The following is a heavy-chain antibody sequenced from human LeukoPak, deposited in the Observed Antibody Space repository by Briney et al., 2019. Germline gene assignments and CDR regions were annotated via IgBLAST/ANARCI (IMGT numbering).Heavy chain of an antibody. J-gene: IGHJ5*02. CDR3: ARTGRSSGWYWFDP. Sequence: ASVKVSCKASGGTFSSYAISWVRQAPGQGLEWMGGIIPIFGTANYAQKFQDRVTITADESTSTAYMELSSLRSEDTAVYYCARTGRSSGWYWFDPWGQGTLVTVSS. CDR2: IIPIFGTA. D-gene: IGHD6-19*01. V-gene: IGHV1-69*13. CDR1: GGTFSSYA.